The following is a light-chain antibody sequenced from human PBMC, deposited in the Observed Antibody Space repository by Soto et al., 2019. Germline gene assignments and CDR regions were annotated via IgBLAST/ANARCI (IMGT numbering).Light chain of an antibody. CDR2: AAS. Sequence: EGVMTQSPATLCVSPGDKVSLSCSANQTISNMLAWYQQKPGQAPRLLIYAASTRATGVSARFSGSGSGTEFTLTVSSLQSEDFTIYYCQHYNNWLATCGGGTMVDIK. CDR3: QHYNNWLAT. CDR1: QTISNM. V-gene: IGKV3-15*01. J-gene: IGKJ4*01.